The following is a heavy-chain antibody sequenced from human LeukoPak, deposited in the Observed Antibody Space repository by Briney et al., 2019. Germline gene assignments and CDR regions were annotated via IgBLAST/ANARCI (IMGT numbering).Heavy chain of an antibody. Sequence: GRSLRLSCAASGFTFSSYGMHWVRQAPGKGLEWVAVISYDGGNKYYADSVKGRFTISRDNSKNTLYLQMNSLRAEDTAVYYCAKDRVVVVPADDWFDPWGQGTLVTVSS. CDR3: AKDRVVVVPADDWFDP. CDR2: ISYDGGNK. D-gene: IGHD2-2*01. J-gene: IGHJ5*02. V-gene: IGHV3-30*18. CDR1: GFTFSSYG.